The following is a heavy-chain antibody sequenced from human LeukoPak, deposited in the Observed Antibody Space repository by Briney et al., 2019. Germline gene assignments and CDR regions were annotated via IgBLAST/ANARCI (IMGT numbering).Heavy chain of an antibody. CDR2: ISYDGSNK. Sequence: GGSLRLSCAASGFTFSSYGMHWVRQAPGKGLEGVAVISYDGSNKYYADSVKGRFTISRDNSKNTLYLQMNSLRAEDTAVYYCAKDENSGYGYWGQGTLVTVSS. J-gene: IGHJ4*02. CDR3: AKDENSGYGY. V-gene: IGHV3-30*18. CDR1: GFTFSSYG. D-gene: IGHD5-12*01.